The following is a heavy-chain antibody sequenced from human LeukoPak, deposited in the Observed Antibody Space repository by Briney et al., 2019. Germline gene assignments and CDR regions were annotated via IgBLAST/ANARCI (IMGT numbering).Heavy chain of an antibody. V-gene: IGHV1-58*01. CDR3: AAVPQLGQDGYNYEYFDY. Sequence: ASVKVSCKASGFTFTSSAVQWVRQARGQRLEWIGWIVVGSGNTNYAQKFQERVTITRDMSTSTAYMELSSLRSEDTAVYYCAAVPQLGQDGYNYEYFDYWGQGTLVTVSS. CDR2: IVVGSGNT. D-gene: IGHD5-24*01. J-gene: IGHJ4*02. CDR1: GFTFTSSA.